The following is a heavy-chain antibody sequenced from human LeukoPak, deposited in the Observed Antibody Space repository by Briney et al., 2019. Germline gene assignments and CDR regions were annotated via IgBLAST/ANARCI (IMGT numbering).Heavy chain of an antibody. CDR1: GFTVSSNY. V-gene: IGHV3-53*01. Sequence: GGSLRLSCAASGFTVSSNYMTWVRQAPGKGLEWVSDIYNGGSTYYADSLKGRFTVSRDNSKNTLYLQMSGLRAEDTAVYYCASTTRGGTYYYYTDVWGEGTTVTISS. CDR2: IYNGGST. J-gene: IGHJ6*03. D-gene: IGHD1-1*01. CDR3: ASTTRGGTYYYYTDV.